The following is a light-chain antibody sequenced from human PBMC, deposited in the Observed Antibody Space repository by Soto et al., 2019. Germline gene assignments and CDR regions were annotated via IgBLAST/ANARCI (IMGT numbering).Light chain of an antibody. V-gene: IGKV3-20*01. CDR2: GAS. CDR1: QSASSSY. J-gene: IGKJ1*01. Sequence: EIVLTQSPGTLSLSPGERATLSCRASQSASSSYLAWYQQKPGQAPRLRIYGASSRATGIPDRFSGSGSGTDFTLTISRLEPEDFAVYYYQQYGSSRTFGQGTKVEIE. CDR3: QQYGSSRT.